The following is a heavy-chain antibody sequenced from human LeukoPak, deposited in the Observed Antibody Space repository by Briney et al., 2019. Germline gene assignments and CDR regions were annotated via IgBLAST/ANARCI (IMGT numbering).Heavy chain of an antibody. CDR1: GYTFTDYY. CDR2: INPKSGGT. V-gene: IGHV1-2*02. J-gene: IGHJ4*02. Sequence: ASVKVSCKASGYTFTDYYLHWVRQAPGQGLEWMGWINPKSGGTNSAQKFQGRVTMTRDTSNSTAYMELSRLTSDDTAVYYCARVAVSFWSGLDYWGQGTLVTVSS. D-gene: IGHD3-3*01. CDR3: ARVAVSFWSGLDY.